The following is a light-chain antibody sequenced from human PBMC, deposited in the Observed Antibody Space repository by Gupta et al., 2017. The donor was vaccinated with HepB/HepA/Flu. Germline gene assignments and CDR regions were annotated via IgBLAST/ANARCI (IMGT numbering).Light chain of an antibody. CDR3: CSYAGTNTHYL. CDR1: SSDVGGYDF. Sequence: QSDLTQPRSVSGSPGQSGTISCTGTSSDVGGYDFVSCYQHHPCKAPKVLIYYFSNRPSGVPYRFSGAKSVNTASLTISGLQAEDEADYYGCSYAGTNTHYLFRTWTKVTVL. CDR2: YFS. V-gene: IGLV2-11*01. J-gene: IGLJ1*01.